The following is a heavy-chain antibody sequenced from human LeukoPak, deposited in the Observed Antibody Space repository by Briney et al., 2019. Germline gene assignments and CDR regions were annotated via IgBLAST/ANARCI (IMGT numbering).Heavy chain of an antibody. CDR2: ISYDGSNK. J-gene: IGHJ4*02. CDR1: RFTFSSYA. D-gene: IGHD1-26*01. V-gene: IGHV3-30*04. Sequence: GGSLRLSCAASRFTFSSYAMHCVRQAPGKGLEWVAVISYDGSNKYYADSVKGRFTISRDNSKNTLYLQMNSLRAEDTAVYYCAKDPQVGATGAFYFDYWGQGTLVTVSS. CDR3: AKDPQVGATGAFYFDY.